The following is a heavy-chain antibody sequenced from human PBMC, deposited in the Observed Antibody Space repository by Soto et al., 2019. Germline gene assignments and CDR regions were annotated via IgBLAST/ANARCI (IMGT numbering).Heavy chain of an antibody. D-gene: IGHD3-10*01. CDR2: IYYSGSA. CDR1: GYFIGSDGYY. Sequence: SETLSLTCTVSGYFIGSDGYYWNWIRQLPGKGLEWIGYIYYSGSAYYSPSLESRVTMSVDTSKNQFSLKLSSVTAADTAVYYCARARDYSSRCVDVWGQGTTVTVSS. J-gene: IGHJ6*02. V-gene: IGHV4-30-4*01. CDR3: ARARDYSSRCVDV.